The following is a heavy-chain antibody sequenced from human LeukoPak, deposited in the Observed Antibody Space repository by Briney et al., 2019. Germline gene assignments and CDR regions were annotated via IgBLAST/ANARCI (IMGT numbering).Heavy chain of an antibody. Sequence: PGRSLRLSCAASGFTLDDYAMHWVRQAPGKGLEWVSGISWNSGSIGYADSVKGRFIISRDNAKNSLYLQMNSLRAEDTALYYCAKDIRGQQDDAFDIWGQGTMVTVSS. CDR3: AKDIRGQQDDAFDI. D-gene: IGHD6-13*01. CDR2: ISWNSGSI. J-gene: IGHJ3*02. CDR1: GFTLDDYA. V-gene: IGHV3-9*01.